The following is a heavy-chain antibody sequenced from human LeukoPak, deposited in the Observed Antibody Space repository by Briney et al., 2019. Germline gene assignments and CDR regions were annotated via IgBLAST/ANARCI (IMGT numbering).Heavy chain of an antibody. CDR2: ISGSGGST. D-gene: IGHD6-13*01. CDR1: GFTFNNYA. V-gene: IGHV3-23*01. J-gene: IGHJ5*02. Sequence: PGGSLRLSCAASGFTFNNYAMSWVRQAPGKGLEWVSAISGSGGSTYYADSVKGRFTISRDNSKNTLYLQMNSLRAEDTAVYYCAKLTTYRIAAAGTGFDPWGQGTLVTVSS. CDR3: AKLTTYRIAAAGTGFDP.